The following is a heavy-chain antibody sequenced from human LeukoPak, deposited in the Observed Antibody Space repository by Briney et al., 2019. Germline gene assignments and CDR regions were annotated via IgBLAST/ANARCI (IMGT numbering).Heavy chain of an antibody. CDR2: FDPEDGET. CDR3: ATPGPAPINNWFET. D-gene: IGHD2-2*01. Sequence: ASVTVSSKVSAHSLTELSVHWVRQAPGKGLEWMGRFDPEDGETVYAQNFQGRVTLTEDTSIDTAYMEVYILRSEDTAVYYCATPGPAPINNWFETWGQGTLVTVSS. V-gene: IGHV1-24*01. J-gene: IGHJ5*02. CDR1: AHSLTELS.